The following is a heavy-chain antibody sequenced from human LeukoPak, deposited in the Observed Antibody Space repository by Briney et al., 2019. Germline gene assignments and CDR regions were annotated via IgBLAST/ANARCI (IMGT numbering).Heavy chain of an antibody. CDR3: ARSIGLTGGGVDV. CDR1: GFTFSDYN. J-gene: IGHJ6*02. D-gene: IGHD3-9*01. V-gene: IGHV3-11*01. Sequence: GGSLRLSCEASGFTFSDYNMSWVRQAPGKGLEWVSYITNGGSTIHHADSVKGRFTISRDNAKKTLYLQMNSLRAEDTAVYYCARSIGLTGGGVDVWGQGTTVTVSS. CDR2: ITNGGSTI.